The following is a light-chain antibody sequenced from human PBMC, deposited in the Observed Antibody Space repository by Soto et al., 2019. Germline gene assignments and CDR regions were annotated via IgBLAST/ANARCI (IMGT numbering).Light chain of an antibody. CDR3: QQYGSSGT. CDR2: EAS. CDR1: QTVSGS. J-gene: IGKJ1*01. Sequence: PEARATLSCKASQTVSGSVAWYQQKPGQAPMLLIYEASNGATGIPARCSGRGSGADFTLTISSLDAEEFALYYCQQYGSSGTFGQGTKVDI. V-gene: IGKV3-11*01.